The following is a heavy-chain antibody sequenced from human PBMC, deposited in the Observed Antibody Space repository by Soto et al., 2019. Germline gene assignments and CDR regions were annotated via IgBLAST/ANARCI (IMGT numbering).Heavy chain of an antibody. CDR1: GYNFDRYW. Sequence: PGESLKISCEGSGYNFDRYWIGWVRQMPGKGLEWMGMVYPGDSRTTYSPSLEGHVTISADKSSETAYLEWRSLKASDTAIYYCARPKYSTSWHPFDHWGQGTLVTVSS. D-gene: IGHD1-26*01. CDR3: ARPKYSTSWHPFDH. J-gene: IGHJ4*02. CDR2: VYPGDSRT. V-gene: IGHV5-51*01.